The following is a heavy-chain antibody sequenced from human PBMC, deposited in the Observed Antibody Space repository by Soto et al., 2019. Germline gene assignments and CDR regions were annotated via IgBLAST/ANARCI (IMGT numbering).Heavy chain of an antibody. CDR2: ISSNGVGT. V-gene: IGHV3-64*01. CDR3: ARPTPTYGDYDFNWFDP. Sequence: GGSLRLSCAASGFTLSGYAMDWVRQAPGKGLEYVSGISSNGVGTYYANSVQGRFTISRDNSKNTVYLQMGSLRPEDMAVYYCARPTPTYGDYDFNWFDPWGQGTLVTVSS. CDR1: GFTLSGYA. J-gene: IGHJ5*02. D-gene: IGHD4-17*01.